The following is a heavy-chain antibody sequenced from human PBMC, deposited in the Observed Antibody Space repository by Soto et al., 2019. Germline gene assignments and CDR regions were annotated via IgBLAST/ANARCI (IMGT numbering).Heavy chain of an antibody. Sequence: PGGSLRLSCAASGFTFSDYYMSWIRQAPGKGLEWVSYISSSSSYTNYADSVKGRFTISRDNAKNSLYLQMNSLRAEDTAVYYCASGYGSGSYYNAYDAFDIWGQGTLVTVSS. V-gene: IGHV3-11*06. J-gene: IGHJ3*02. CDR3: ASGYGSGSYYNAYDAFDI. CDR2: ISSSSSYT. CDR1: GFTFSDYY. D-gene: IGHD3-10*01.